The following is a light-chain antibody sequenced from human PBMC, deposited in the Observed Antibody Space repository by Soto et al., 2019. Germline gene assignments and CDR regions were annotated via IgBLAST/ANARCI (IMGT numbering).Light chain of an antibody. V-gene: IGKV3-20*01. J-gene: IGKJ4*01. Sequence: EIVLTQSTGTLSLSPGERATLSCRASQSVSSSYLAWYQQKPGQAPRLLIYGASSRATGIPDRFSGSGSGTDFTLTISRLGPEDFAVYYCQQYGSSPRLTFGGGTKVEIK. CDR1: QSVSSSY. CDR3: QQYGSSPRLT. CDR2: GAS.